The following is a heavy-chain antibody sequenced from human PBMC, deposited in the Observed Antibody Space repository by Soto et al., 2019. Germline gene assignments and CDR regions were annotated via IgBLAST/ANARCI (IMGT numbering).Heavy chain of an antibody. J-gene: IGHJ4*02. CDR3: ARDSHGIFDY. V-gene: IGHV4-38-2*02. CDR1: GYSISSGYY. Sequence: SETLSLTCAVSGYSISSGYYWGWIRQPPGKGLEWIGSIYHSGSTYYNPSLKSRVTISVDTSKNQFSLKLSSVTAADTAVYYCARDSHGIFDYWGQGTLVT. CDR2: IYHSGST.